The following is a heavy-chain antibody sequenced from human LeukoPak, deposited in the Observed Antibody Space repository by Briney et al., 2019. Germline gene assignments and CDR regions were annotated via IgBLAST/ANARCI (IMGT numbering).Heavy chain of an antibody. CDR2: IYHSGST. CDR1: GGSISSGGYS. CDR3: AREEGYYYDSSGYYYSSGAFDI. D-gene: IGHD3-22*01. Sequence: MASETLSLTCAVSGGSISSGGYSWSWIRQPPGKGLEWIGYIYHSGSTYYNPSLKSRVTISVDRSKNQFSLKLSSVTAADTAVYYCAREEGYYYDSSGYYYSSGAFDIWGQGTMVTVSS. V-gene: IGHV4-30-2*01. J-gene: IGHJ3*02.